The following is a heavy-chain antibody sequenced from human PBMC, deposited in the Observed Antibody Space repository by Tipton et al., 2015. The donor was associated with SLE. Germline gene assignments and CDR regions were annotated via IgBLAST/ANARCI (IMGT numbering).Heavy chain of an antibody. CDR1: GGSISSYY. CDR2: IYYTGST. D-gene: IGHD4-23*01. J-gene: IGHJ6*02. V-gene: IGHV4-59*01. CDR3: ARSGDYGGIYYYGLDV. Sequence: TLSLTCTVSGGSISSYYWSWIRQPPGKGLEWIGFIYYTGSTDYNPSLRSRVSISIDTSKNQFSLRPSSVTAADTAVYFCARSGDYGGIYYYGLDVWGQGTTVTVSS.